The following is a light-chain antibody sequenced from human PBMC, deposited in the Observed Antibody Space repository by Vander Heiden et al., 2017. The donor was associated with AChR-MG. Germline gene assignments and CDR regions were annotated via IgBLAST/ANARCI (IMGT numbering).Light chain of an antibody. V-gene: IGKV4-1*01. Sequence: DIVMTQSPDSLAVSLGERATINCKSSQSVLYSSNNKSCLAWYQQKPGQPPKLLIYWASTRESGVPDRFSGSGSETDFTLTISSLQAEDVAVYYCQQCYSTPPTFGQGTKLEIK. J-gene: IGKJ2*01. CDR2: WAS. CDR1: QSVLYSSNNKSC. CDR3: QQCYSTPPT.